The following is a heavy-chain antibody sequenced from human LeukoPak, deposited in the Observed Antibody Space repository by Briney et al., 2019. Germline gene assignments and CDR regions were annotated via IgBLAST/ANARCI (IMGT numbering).Heavy chain of an antibody. D-gene: IGHD3-22*01. V-gene: IGHV4-4*02. CDR1: GGSVSHSNW. J-gene: IGHJ4*02. CDR3: ATYYDRSGYELDY. CDR2: VHPSEGT. Sequence: SGTLSLTCAVSGGSVSHSNWWTWVRQSPGKGLEWIGEVHPSEGTNYNPSLKSRVTISLDKSKNQFSLELNSVTAADTAIYYCATYYDRSGYELDYWGQGTLVTVSS.